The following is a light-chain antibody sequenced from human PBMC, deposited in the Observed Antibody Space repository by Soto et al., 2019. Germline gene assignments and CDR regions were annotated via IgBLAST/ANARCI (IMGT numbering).Light chain of an antibody. CDR1: QSVSSN. CDR3: QQYNNWPPWT. Sequence: EIVMTQSPATLSLSPWERATLSCRASQSVSSNLAWYQQKPGQAPRLLIYGASTRATGIPARFSGSGSGTEFTLTISSLQSEAFAVYYCQQYNNWPPWTFGQGTKVDIK. J-gene: IGKJ1*01. V-gene: IGKV3-15*01. CDR2: GAS.